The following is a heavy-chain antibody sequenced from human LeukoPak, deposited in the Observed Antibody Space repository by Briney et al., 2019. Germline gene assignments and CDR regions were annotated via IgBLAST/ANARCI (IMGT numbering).Heavy chain of an antibody. CDR1: GGSFSGYY. CDR2: INHSGST. CDR3: ARKVAYYYGSGSLNWFDP. V-gene: IGHV4-34*01. Sequence: SETLSLTRAVYGGSFSGYYWSWIRQPPGKGLEWIGEINHSGSTNYNPSLKSRVTISVDTSKNQFSLKLSSVTAADTAVYYCARKVAYYYGSGSLNWFDPWGQGTLVTVSS. D-gene: IGHD3-10*01. J-gene: IGHJ5*02.